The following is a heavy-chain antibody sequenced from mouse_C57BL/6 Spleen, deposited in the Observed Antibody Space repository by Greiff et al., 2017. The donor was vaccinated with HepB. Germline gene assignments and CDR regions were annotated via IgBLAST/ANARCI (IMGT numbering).Heavy chain of an antibody. CDR3: AKVYYGNYGNYAMDY. CDR2: ISSGSSTI. V-gene: IGHV5-17*01. Sequence: EVKLMESGGGLVKPGGSLKLSCAASGFTFSDYGMHWVRQAPEKGLEWVAYISSGSSTIYYADKVKGRFTISRDNAKNTLFLQMTSLRSEDTAMYYCAKVYYGNYGNYAMDYWGQGTSVTVSS. J-gene: IGHJ4*01. CDR1: GFTFSDYG. D-gene: IGHD2-1*01.